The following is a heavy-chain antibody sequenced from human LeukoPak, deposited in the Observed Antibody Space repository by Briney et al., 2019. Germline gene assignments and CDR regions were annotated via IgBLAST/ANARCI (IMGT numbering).Heavy chain of an antibody. CDR3: ARVHGYSYGTDAFDI. D-gene: IGHD5-18*01. CDR2: IKQDGSEK. J-gene: IGHJ3*02. CDR1: GFTFSSYC. Sequence: PGGSLRLSCAASGFTFSSYCMSWVRQAPGKGLEWLANIKQDGSEKYYVDSVKGRFTISIDNAKNTLYLQMNSLRAEDTAVYYCARVHGYSYGTDAFDIWGQGTMVTVSS. V-gene: IGHV3-7*01.